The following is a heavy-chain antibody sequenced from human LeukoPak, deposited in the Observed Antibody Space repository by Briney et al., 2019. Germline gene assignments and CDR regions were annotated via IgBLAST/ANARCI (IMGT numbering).Heavy chain of an antibody. D-gene: IGHD6-6*01. CDR3: AREQYSSSAPGDY. CDR1: GYSFTSYW. V-gene: IGHV5-51*01. Sequence: GESLKISCKGSGYSFTSYWIGWVRQMPGKGLEWMGIIYPGDSDTRYSPSFQGQVTISADKSISTAYLQWSSLKASGTAMYYCAREQYSSSAPGDYWGQGTLVTVSS. J-gene: IGHJ4*02. CDR2: IYPGDSDT.